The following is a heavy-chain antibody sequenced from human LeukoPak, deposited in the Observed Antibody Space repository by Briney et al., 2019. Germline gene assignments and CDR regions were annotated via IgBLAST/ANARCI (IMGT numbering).Heavy chain of an antibody. D-gene: IGHD3-22*01. CDR3: ARDISSYYDSSGGFDY. J-gene: IGHJ4*02. Sequence: HPGGSLRLSCAASGFTFSSYEMNWVRQAPGEGLEWVSYISSSGSTMYYADSVKGRFTISRDNAKNSLYLQMNSLRAEDTAVYYCARDISSYYDSSGGFDYWGQGTLVTVSS. CDR2: ISSSGSTM. CDR1: GFTFSSYE. V-gene: IGHV3-48*03.